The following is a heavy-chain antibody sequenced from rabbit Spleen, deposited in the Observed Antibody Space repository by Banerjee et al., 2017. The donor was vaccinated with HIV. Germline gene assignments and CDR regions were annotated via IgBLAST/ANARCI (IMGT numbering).Heavy chain of an antibody. CDR3: ARDAAGREDFNL. CDR1: GFTLSSYYM. D-gene: IGHD4-2*01. J-gene: IGHJ4*01. CDR2: IDVGSTGST. Sequence: QEHLKESGGGLVQPGGSLKLSCTASGFTLSSYYMNWVRQAPGKGLEWIGYIDVGSTGSTYYASWAKGRFTISKTSSTTVTLEMTSLTAADTATYFCARDAAGREDFNLWGQGTLVTVS. V-gene: IGHV1S45*01.